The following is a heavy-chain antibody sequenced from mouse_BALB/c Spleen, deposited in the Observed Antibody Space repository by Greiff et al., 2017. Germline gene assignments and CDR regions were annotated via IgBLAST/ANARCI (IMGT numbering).Heavy chain of an antibody. CDR2: INSNGGST. D-gene: IGHD2-12*01. CDR3: ARDYYYKGDY. CDR1: GFTFSSYG. V-gene: IGHV5-6-3*01. J-gene: IGHJ4*01. Sequence: EVQLVESGGGLVQPGGSLKLSCAASGFTFSSYGMSWVRQTPDKRLELVATINSNGGSTYYPDSVKGRFTISRDNAKNTLYLQMSSLKSEDTAMYYCARDYYYKGDYWGQGTSVTVSS.